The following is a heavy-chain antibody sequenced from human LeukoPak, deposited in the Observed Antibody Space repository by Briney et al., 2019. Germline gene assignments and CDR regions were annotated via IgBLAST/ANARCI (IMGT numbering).Heavy chain of an antibody. CDR2: INPNSGDT. J-gene: IGHJ3*02. CDR1: GYTFTSYY. V-gene: IGHV1-2*02. CDR3: ARERMYYDLWSGYYRPGRDAFDI. Sequence: GASVKVSCKASGYTFTSYYMRWVRQAPGQGLEWMGWINPNSGDTNYAQKIQGRVTMTRDTSISTAYMELSRLRSDDTAVYYCARERMYYDLWSGYYRPGRDAFDIWGQGTMVTVSS. D-gene: IGHD3-3*01.